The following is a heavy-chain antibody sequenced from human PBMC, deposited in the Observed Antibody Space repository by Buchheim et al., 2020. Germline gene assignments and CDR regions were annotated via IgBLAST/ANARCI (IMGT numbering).Heavy chain of an antibody. D-gene: IGHD6-19*01. Sequence: QVQLVEYGGGLVKPGGSLRLSCAASGFTFSDYYMSWIRQAPGKGLEWVSYISSSSSYTNSADSVTVLFTISRDNAKTSLYLQMNSLRAEDTAVYYCAKDAEDSSGWFYLDSWGQGTL. CDR1: GFTFSDYY. V-gene: IGHV3-11*06. CDR2: ISSSSSYT. J-gene: IGHJ4*02. CDR3: AKDAEDSSGWFYLDS.